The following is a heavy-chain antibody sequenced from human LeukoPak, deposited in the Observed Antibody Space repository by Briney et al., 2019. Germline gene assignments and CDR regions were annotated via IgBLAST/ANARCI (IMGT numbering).Heavy chain of an antibody. CDR3: AKGDYDSSGYFDY. Sequence: PGGSLRLSCAASGFTFDDYAMHWVRQAPGKGLEWVSGISWNSGSIGYADSVKGRFTISRDNAKNSLYLQMNSLRAEDMALYYYAKGDYDSSGYFDYWGQGTLVTVSS. D-gene: IGHD3-22*01. CDR2: ISWNSGSI. J-gene: IGHJ4*02. V-gene: IGHV3-9*03. CDR1: GFTFDDYA.